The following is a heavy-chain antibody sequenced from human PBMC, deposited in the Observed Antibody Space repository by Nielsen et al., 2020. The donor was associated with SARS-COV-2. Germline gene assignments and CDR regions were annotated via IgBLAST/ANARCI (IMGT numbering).Heavy chain of an antibody. V-gene: IGHV3-11*06. J-gene: IGHJ6*02. Sequence: GGSLRLSCAASGFTFSDYYMSWIRQAPGKGLEWVSYISSSSSYTNYADSVKGRFTISRDNAENSLYLQMNSLRAEDTAVYYCARSSGIAAEDYYGMDVWGQGTTVTVSS. D-gene: IGHD6-13*01. CDR1: GFTFSDYY. CDR2: ISSSSSYT. CDR3: ARSSGIAAEDYYGMDV.